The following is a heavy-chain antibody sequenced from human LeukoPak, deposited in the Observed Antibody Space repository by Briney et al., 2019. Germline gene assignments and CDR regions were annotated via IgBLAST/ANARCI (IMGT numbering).Heavy chain of an antibody. Sequence: EASVKVSCKASGGTFSSYAISWVRQAPGQGLEWMGGIIPIFGTANYAQKFQGRVTITADKSTSTAYMELSSLRSEDTAVYYCARAPAGTPTLYYYYYYMDVWGKGTTVTVSS. V-gene: IGHV1-69*06. CDR2: IIPIFGTA. CDR1: GGTFSSYA. J-gene: IGHJ6*03. D-gene: IGHD2-15*01. CDR3: ARAPAGTPTLYYYYYYMDV.